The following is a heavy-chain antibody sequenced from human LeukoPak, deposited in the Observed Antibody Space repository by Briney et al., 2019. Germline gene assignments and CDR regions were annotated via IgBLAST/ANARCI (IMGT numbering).Heavy chain of an antibody. CDR2: ISSSGDNT. V-gene: IGHV3-23*01. D-gene: IGHD3-22*01. J-gene: IGHJ4*02. Sequence: GGSLRLSCAASGFTFSSYAMSWVRQAPGKGLEWVSGISSSGDNTYYADSVKGRFTISRDNSKNTLYVQVSSLGTEDTAAYYCAKGSYYDSSGSFYFDYWGQGTLVTVSS. CDR3: AKGSYYDSSGSFYFDY. CDR1: GFTFSSYA.